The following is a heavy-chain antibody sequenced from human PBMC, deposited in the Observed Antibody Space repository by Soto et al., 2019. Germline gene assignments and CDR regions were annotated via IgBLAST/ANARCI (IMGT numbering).Heavy chain of an antibody. CDR2: IYHTGST. Sequence: PSETMSVTCTVAGGNIITYYWSWIRQPPGKGLEWIGYIYHTGSTNCNPSLKSRLTISVDTSKNQFSLKLSSVTEDTAVYYCTTGIHNRWGQGVLVTVSS. CDR3: TTGIHNR. V-gene: IGHV4-59*01. J-gene: IGHJ4*02. D-gene: IGHD1-1*01. CDR1: GGNIITYY.